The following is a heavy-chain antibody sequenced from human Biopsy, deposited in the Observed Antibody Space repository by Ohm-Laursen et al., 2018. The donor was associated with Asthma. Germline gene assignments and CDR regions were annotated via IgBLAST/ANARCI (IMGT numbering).Heavy chain of an antibody. J-gene: IGHJ6*02. V-gene: IGHV4-34*01. D-gene: IGHD3-3*01. CDR3: ARSAKTIFGVVMGSYYYGMDV. Sequence: SETLSLTCAVYGGSFSGYYWSWIRQPPGKGLEWIGEINHSGSTNYNPSLKSRVTISVDTSKNQFSLNLSSVTAADTAVYYCARSAKTIFGVVMGSYYYGMDVWGQGTTVTVSS. CDR1: GGSFSGYY. CDR2: INHSGST.